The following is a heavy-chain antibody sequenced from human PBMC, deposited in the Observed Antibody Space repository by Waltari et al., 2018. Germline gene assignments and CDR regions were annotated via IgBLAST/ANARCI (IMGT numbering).Heavy chain of an antibody. D-gene: IGHD3-22*01. CDR3: ARDNDSSGYLNWFDP. V-gene: IGHV4-59*01. J-gene: IGHJ5*02. Sequence: QVQLQESGPGLVKPSETLSLTCTVSGGSISSYYWSWIRQPPGKGLEWIGYIYYSGSTNYNPSLKSRVTISVDTSKNQFSLKLSSVTAADTAVYYCARDNDSSGYLNWFDPWGQGTLVTVSS. CDR1: GGSISSYY. CDR2: IYYSGST.